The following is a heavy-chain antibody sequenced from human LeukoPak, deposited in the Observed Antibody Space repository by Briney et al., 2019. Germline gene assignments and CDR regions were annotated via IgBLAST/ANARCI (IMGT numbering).Heavy chain of an antibody. CDR1: GFTFNTYA. Sequence: GGSLRLSCAASGFTFNTYALHWVRQAPGKGLEWVAVVSFDGGSKYYADSVKGRFTISRDNSNNTMYLMMSSLRAEDTAVYYCAKQLGYCSDGSCYFPYWGQGTLVTVSS. J-gene: IGHJ4*02. CDR3: AKQLGYCSDGSCYFPY. V-gene: IGHV3-30-3*02. D-gene: IGHD2-15*01. CDR2: VSFDGGSK.